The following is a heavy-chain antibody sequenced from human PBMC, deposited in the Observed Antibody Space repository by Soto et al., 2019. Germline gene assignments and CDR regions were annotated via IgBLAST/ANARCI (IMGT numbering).Heavy chain of an antibody. Sequence: SETLSLTCTVSGGSISSYYWSWIRQPPGKGLEWIGYIYYSGSTNYNPSPKSRVTSSVDTSKNQFSLKRRCVTAADTAVYYCARAVEYSSSGYFYWGQGTLVTVSS. V-gene: IGHV4-59*01. J-gene: IGHJ4*02. CDR3: ARAVEYSSSGYFY. CDR2: IYYSGST. D-gene: IGHD6-6*01. CDR1: GGSISSYY.